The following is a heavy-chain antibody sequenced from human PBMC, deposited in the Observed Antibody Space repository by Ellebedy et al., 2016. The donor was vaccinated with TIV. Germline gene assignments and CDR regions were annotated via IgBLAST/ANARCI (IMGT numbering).Heavy chain of an antibody. J-gene: IGHJ5*02. Sequence: MPSETLSLTCTVSDGSISSSVYYWGWIRQPPGKGLEWIGSFSQSGSTYYNPSLTSRVTISVDTSKNQFSLKLSSVTAADTAIFYCARHSTVTTIGTWGQGALVTVSS. V-gene: IGHV4-39*01. CDR3: ARHSTVTTIGT. CDR1: DGSISSSVYY. D-gene: IGHD4-17*01. CDR2: FSQSGST.